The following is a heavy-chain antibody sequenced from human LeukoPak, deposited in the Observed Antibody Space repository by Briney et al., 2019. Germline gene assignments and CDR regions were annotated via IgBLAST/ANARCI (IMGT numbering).Heavy chain of an antibody. V-gene: IGHV3-23*01. J-gene: IGHJ4*02. CDR3: AKERQTGDYFTSDF. D-gene: IGHD4-17*01. Sequence: GGSLRLSSAASGFTFSTYTMSWVRQAPGKGLEWVSAISGRGDSTFYAGSVKGQFTISRDNSKNTVYLQMNSLRADDTAVYYCAKERQTGDYFTSDFWGQGTLVTVSS. CDR1: GFTFSTYT. CDR2: ISGRGDST.